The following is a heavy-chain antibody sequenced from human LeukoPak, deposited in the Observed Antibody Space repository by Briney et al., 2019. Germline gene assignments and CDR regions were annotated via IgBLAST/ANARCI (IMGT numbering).Heavy chain of an antibody. D-gene: IGHD7-27*01. CDR2: LKPDGSEK. CDR1: GFTFRNHW. J-gene: IGHJ4*02. V-gene: IGHV3-7*01. CDR3: AKDRDLTGDRKPGYFDC. Sequence: GGSLRLSFAAPGFTFRNHWISWVRQAQGKGLEWLANLKPDGSEKYYVDSVKGRFTTSRDKVKNALYLQMDSLRAEDTAVYYCAKDRDLTGDRKPGYFDCWGQGTLVTVSS.